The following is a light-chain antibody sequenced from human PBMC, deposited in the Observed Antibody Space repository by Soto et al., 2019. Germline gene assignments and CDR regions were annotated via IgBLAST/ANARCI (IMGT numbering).Light chain of an antibody. V-gene: IGKV3-20*01. J-gene: IGKJ2*01. CDR1: QSVSSGY. Sequence: ETVMTQSPGTLSLSPGERATLSCRASQSVSSGYLAWYQQKPGQAPRLLIFGASNRATGIPDRFTGSGSGTDFTLTISRLDPEDFAVYSCQQYGISQNTFGQGTKLEIK. CDR2: GAS. CDR3: QQYGISQNT.